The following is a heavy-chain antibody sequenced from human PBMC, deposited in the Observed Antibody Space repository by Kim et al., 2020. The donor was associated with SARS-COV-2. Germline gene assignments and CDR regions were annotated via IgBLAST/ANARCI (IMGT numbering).Heavy chain of an antibody. CDR3: ARRLSNMSRSGSHYCDL. D-gene: IGHD3-10*01. CDR1: GGSFSSFH. CDR2: IYHSGRT. V-gene: IGHV4-34*01. J-gene: IGHJ1*01. Sequence: SETLSLTCAVYGGSFSSFHWSWIRQPPGRGLEWIGEIYHSGRTNYNPSLKSRVTIPVDTSKKQFSLKLTSVTAADTAVYYCARRLSNMSRSGSHYCDLWGQGTRVTVSS.